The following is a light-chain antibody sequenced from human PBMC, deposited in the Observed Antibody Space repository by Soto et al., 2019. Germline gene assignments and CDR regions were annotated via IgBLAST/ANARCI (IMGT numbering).Light chain of an antibody. V-gene: IGKV1-5*01. Sequence: DIQVTQSPPTLSASVGDRVTITCRASQTISTWMAWYQQKPGKAPKLLVYDASTLQSGVASSFSGSGSGTEFTLIISGLRPDDSATYYCQQYTNTNNPWMFGQGTKVEIK. CDR3: QQYTNTNNPWM. CDR2: DAS. CDR1: QTISTW. J-gene: IGKJ2*01.